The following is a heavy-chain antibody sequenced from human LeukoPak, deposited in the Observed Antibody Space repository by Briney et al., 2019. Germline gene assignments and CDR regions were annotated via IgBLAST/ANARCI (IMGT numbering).Heavy chain of an antibody. CDR2: IHGAT. Sequence: GGSLRLSCAASGFPFSTYAMGWVRQAPGKGLGWVSTIHGATYYADSVRGRFTISKDNSKNTLYLQMTSLRADDTALYYCAKGYSSGWYAFDSWGQGTLVTVSS. V-gene: IGHV3-23*01. D-gene: IGHD6-19*01. CDR1: GFPFSTYA. J-gene: IGHJ4*02. CDR3: AKGYSSGWYAFDS.